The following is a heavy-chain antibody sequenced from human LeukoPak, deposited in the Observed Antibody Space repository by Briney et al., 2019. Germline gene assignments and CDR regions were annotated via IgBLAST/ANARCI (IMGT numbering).Heavy chain of an antibody. J-gene: IGHJ4*02. V-gene: IGHV3-66*01. CDR3: ASLEFWSGYFDS. Sequence: GGSLRLSCAASGFTVSRNYMSWVRQAPGKGLEWVCLIYSGGGTHYADSVKGRFTISRDSSKNTLYLQMNSLRAEDTAVYYCASLEFWSGYFDSWGQGTLVTVSS. D-gene: IGHD3-3*01. CDR2: IYSGGGT. CDR1: GFTVSRNY.